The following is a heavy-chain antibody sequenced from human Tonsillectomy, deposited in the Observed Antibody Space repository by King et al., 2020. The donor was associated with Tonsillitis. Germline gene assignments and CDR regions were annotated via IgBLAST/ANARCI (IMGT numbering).Heavy chain of an antibody. CDR3: AKVRGDGVGYPIFDY. J-gene: IGHJ4*02. Sequence: VQLVESGGGSVQPGGSLRLSCAASGVTFSSYVMSWVRQAPGKGLEWVSTIKGSGINTYCADSVQGRFTVSRDNSNNALFLQRNSLRAEDTAVYYCAKVRGDGVGYPIFDYWGQGTLVTVSS. CDR2: IKGSGINT. D-gene: IGHD2-21*01. V-gene: IGHV3-23*04. CDR1: GVTFSSYV.